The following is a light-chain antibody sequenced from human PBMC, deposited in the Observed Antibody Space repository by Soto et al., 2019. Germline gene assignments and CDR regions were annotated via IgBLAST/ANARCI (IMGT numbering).Light chain of an antibody. CDR2: EVS. J-gene: IGLJ1*01. CDR3: SSYAVTNIFV. Sequence: QSVLTQPASVSGSPGQSIAISCTGSSRDVGIYNYVFWYQQHPGKVPKLIIYEVSKRPSGVPDRFSGSKSGSTASLTVSGLQAEDEADYYCSSYAVTNIFVFXTGTKVTVL. V-gene: IGLV2-8*01. CDR1: SRDVGIYNY.